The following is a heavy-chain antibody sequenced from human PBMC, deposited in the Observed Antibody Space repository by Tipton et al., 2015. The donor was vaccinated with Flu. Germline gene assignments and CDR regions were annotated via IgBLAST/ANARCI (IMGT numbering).Heavy chain of an antibody. CDR2: LSGGGGTT. J-gene: IGHJ4*02. D-gene: IGHD2-21*02. CDR3: AKVIPELVTGLDQ. V-gene: IGHV3-23*01. CDR1: GFTFDAYA. Sequence: SLRLSCAASGFTFDAYAMHWVRQAPGKGLEWVASLSGGGGTTFFADSVKGRFTISRDFSKNTLYLQMNSLRADDTAVYYCAKVIPELVTGLDQWGQGTLVTVSS.